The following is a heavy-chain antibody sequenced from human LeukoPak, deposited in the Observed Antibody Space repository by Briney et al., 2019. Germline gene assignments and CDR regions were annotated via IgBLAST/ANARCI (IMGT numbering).Heavy chain of an antibody. D-gene: IGHD3-10*01. CDR1: GGSISSGDYY. V-gene: IGHV4-30-4*01. Sequence: SETLSLTCTVSGGSISSGDYYWSWIRQPPGKGLEWIGYIYYSGSTYYNPSLKSRVTISVDTSKNQFSLKLSSVTAADTAVYYCASAQVLWFGSQSMDVWGQGTTVTVSS. J-gene: IGHJ6*02. CDR3: ASAQVLWFGSQSMDV. CDR2: IYYSGST.